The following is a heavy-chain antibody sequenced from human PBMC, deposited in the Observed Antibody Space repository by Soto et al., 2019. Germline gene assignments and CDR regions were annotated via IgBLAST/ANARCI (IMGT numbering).Heavy chain of an antibody. Sequence: ASVNDSFQASVYTFPNYYMHWVRQAPGQGLEWMGWMNPSSGGTKYAQAFQDRVTMTRDKSNSTVYMEVNSLRHGDTAVYFCARSADSTSYPLDLWGPGTLVTVSS. D-gene: IGHD4-4*01. CDR2: MNPSSGGT. CDR1: VYTFPNYY. V-gene: IGHV1-2*02. CDR3: ARSADSTSYPLDL. J-gene: IGHJ5*02.